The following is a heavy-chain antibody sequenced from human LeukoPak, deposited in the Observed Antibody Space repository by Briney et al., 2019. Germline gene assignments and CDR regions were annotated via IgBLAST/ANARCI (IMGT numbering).Heavy chain of an antibody. V-gene: IGHV3-7*01. CDR3: ARDRYCSSTSCYGADYYYYMDV. D-gene: IGHD2-2*01. CDR1: GFTFSSYW. CDR2: IKQDGSEK. Sequence: PGGSLRLSCAASGFTFSSYWMSWVRQAPGKGLEWVANIKQDGSEKYYVDSVKGRFTISRDNAKNSLYLQMNSLRAEDTAVYYCARDRYCSSTSCYGADYYYYMDVWGKGTTVTVPS. J-gene: IGHJ6*03.